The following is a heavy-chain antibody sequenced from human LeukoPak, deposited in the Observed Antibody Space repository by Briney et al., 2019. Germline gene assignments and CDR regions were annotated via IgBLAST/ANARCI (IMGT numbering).Heavy chain of an antibody. Sequence: GGSLRLSCAASGFTFSSYAMSWVRQAPGKGLEWVSAISSSGGSTYYADSVKGRFTISRDNSKNTLYLQMNSLRAEDTAVYYCATLRERGDILTYYYYYFGMHVWGQGTTVTVSS. V-gene: IGHV3-23*01. CDR1: GFTFSSYA. CDR3: ATLRERGDILTYYYYYFGMHV. J-gene: IGHJ6*02. D-gene: IGHD3-9*01. CDR2: ISSSGGST.